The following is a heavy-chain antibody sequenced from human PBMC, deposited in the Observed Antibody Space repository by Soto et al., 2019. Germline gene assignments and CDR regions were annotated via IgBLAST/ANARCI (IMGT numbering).Heavy chain of an antibody. D-gene: IGHD3-22*01. CDR2: IIPIFGTA. J-gene: IGHJ3*02. CDR1: GGTFSSYA. V-gene: IGHV1-69*01. CDR3: ARGSETYYYDSSCSRAFDI. Sequence: QVQLVQSGAEVKKPGSSVKVSCKASGGTFSSYAISWVRQAPGQGLEWMGGIIPIFGTANYAQKFQGRVTITADESTSTAYMELSSLRPEDTAVYYCARGSETYYYDSSCSRAFDIWGQGTMVTVSS.